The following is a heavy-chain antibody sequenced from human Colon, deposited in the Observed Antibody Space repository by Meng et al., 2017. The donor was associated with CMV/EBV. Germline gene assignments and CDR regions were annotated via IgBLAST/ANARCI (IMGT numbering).Heavy chain of an antibody. J-gene: IGHJ4*03. CDR2: IKADGSET. V-gene: IGHV3-7*04. Sequence: GESLKISCAASGFTFSNYAMHWVRQAPGKGLEWVANIKADGSETYYADSVKGRFIISRDNAKNSLYLQMNSLRVEDTAVYFCVRGHYDGAWGHGTLVTVSS. CDR3: VRGHYDGA. CDR1: GFTFSNYA. D-gene: IGHD3-16*01.